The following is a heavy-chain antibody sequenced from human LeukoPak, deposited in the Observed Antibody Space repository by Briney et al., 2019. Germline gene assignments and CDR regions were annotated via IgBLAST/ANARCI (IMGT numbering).Heavy chain of an antibody. D-gene: IGHD4-17*01. J-gene: IGHJ5*02. CDR3: AKDLTVTPPGGFDP. V-gene: IGHV3-30*18. Sequence: GGSLRLSCAASGFTFSSYGMHWVRQAPGKGLEWVAVISYDGSNKYYADSVKGRFTISRDNSKSTLYLQMNSLRAEDTAVYYCAKDLTVTPPGGFDPWGQGTLVTVSS. CDR1: GFTFSSYG. CDR2: ISYDGSNK.